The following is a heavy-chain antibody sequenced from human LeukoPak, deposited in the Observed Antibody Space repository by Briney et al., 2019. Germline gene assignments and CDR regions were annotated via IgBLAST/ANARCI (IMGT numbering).Heavy chain of an antibody. V-gene: IGHV3-49*04. CDR2: IRYKAYNGASGYT. J-gene: IGHJ4*02. Sequence: PGRSLRLSCSASGFTFGDYTVSWARQAPGKGLEWVGFIRYKAYNGASGYTEYAASVRGRFTISRDDSKAIAYLQMNSLRTEDTAMYYCARGYYGSGTYYTDYWGQGSLVTVSS. CDR1: GFTFGDYT. D-gene: IGHD3-10*01. CDR3: ARGYYGSGTYYTDY.